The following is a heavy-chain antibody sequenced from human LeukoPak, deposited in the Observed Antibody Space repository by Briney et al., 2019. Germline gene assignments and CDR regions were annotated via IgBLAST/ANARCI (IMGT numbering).Heavy chain of an antibody. Sequence: GGSLRLSCAASGFTFSSFWMSCVRQAPGKGLEWVASIKYDGSEKYYVDSVKGRFTISRDNAKNSLYLQMNSLRAEDTAVYYCAKAMVRGVINYYYYMDVWGKGTTVTVSS. D-gene: IGHD3-10*01. J-gene: IGHJ6*03. V-gene: IGHV3-7*03. CDR2: IKYDGSEK. CDR3: AKAMVRGVINYYYYMDV. CDR1: GFTFSSFW.